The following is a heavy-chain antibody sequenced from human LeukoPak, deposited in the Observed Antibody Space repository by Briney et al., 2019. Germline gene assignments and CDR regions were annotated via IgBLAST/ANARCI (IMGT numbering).Heavy chain of an antibody. J-gene: IGHJ4*02. CDR3: AKGGYKQIGSFDY. CDR1: GFTFDDYA. V-gene: IGHV3-9*03. Sequence: QPGRSLRLSCAASGFTFDDYAMHWVRQAPGKGLEWVSGISWNSGSIGYADSVKGRFTISRDNVKNSLYLQMNSLRAEDMALYYCAKGGYKQIGSFDYWGRGTLVTVSS. CDR2: ISWNSGSI. D-gene: IGHD5-24*01.